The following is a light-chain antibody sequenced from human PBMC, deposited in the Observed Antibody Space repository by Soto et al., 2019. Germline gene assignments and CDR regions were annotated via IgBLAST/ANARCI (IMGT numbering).Light chain of an antibody. V-gene: IGLV2-14*01. CDR2: EVR. CDR3: SSYTSKSSLI. Sequence: QSALTQPATVSGSPGQSITISCAGTMRDVGAYNLVSWYQQHPGRAPQLIIYEVRNRPSGISFRFSGSKSGNTASLTISGLQAEDEADYYCSSYTSKSSLIFGGGTKVTVL. CDR1: MRDVGAYNL. J-gene: IGLJ2*01.